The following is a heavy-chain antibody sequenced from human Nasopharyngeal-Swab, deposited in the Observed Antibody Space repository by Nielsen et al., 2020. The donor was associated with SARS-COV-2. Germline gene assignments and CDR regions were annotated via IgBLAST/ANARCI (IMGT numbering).Heavy chain of an antibody. CDR1: GGSIRSYY. D-gene: IGHD6-19*01. V-gene: IGHV4-59*01. CDR2: SGRT. CDR3: ARARWMQWLGKYYFDY. J-gene: IGHJ4*02. Sequence: SETLSLTCTVSGGSIRSYYWSWIRQPPGKGLEWIGYSGRTNYNPSLKSRVTISVDTSKNQFSLKLSSVTAADTAVYYCARARWMQWLGKYYFDYWGQGTLVTVSS.